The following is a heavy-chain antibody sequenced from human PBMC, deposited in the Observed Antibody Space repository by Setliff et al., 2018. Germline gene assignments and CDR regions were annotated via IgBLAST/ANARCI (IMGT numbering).Heavy chain of an antibody. J-gene: IGHJ4*02. CDR3: FGAGTCSY. D-gene: IGHD3-10*01. CDR1: GLTFSSDA. V-gene: IGHV3-7*01. CDR2: INPHGTEK. Sequence: PGGSLRLSCAASGLTFSSDAMTWVRQTPGKGLEWLASINPHGTEKYYADSVKGRFTISRDNAKNSLSLQMNNLRTEDTAVYYCFGAGTCSYWGQGTLVTVSS.